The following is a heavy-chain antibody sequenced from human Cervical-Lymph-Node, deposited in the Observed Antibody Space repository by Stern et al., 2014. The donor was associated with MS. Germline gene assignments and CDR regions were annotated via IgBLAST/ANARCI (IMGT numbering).Heavy chain of an antibody. CDR1: GDTFSSHA. J-gene: IGHJ5*02. CDR3: VRTDGDYDPVDT. V-gene: IGHV1-69*12. CDR2: IIPLFRTA. D-gene: IGHD4-17*01. Sequence: QDQLVQSVAEVQKPGSSVKVSCKASGDTFSSHALTWVRQAPGQGLEWMGGIIPLFRTANYAQDFQGRLTITADDSSRTAYMELSSLRSDDTAVYYCVRTDGDYDPVDTWGQGTRVTVSS.